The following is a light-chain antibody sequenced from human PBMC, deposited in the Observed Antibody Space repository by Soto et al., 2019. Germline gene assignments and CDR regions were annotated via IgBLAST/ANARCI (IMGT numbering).Light chain of an antibody. V-gene: IGKV1-33*01. CDR1: QSIKTY. Sequence: DVQVTQSPPSLSAYVGDRVTITVGASQSIKTYLNWYQHKVGRAPKLLIYDASDLETGVPSRFSGSGSGTGFTFTISSLQPEDFATYYCQQYESLPLTFGQGTRLEIK. CDR3: QQYESLPLT. CDR2: DAS. J-gene: IGKJ5*01.